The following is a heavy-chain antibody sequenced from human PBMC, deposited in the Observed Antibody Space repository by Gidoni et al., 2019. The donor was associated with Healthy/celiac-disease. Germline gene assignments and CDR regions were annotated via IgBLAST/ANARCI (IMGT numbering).Heavy chain of an antibody. CDR2: IYYSGST. CDR3: ARERGYSYGYPLYFDY. J-gene: IGHJ4*02. Sequence: QVQLPESGPGLVKPSETLSLTCTVSGGSISSYYWSWIRQPPGKGLEWIGYIYYSGSTNYNPSLKSRVTISVDTSKNQFSLKLSSVTAADTAVYYCARERGYSYGYPLYFDYWGQGTLVTVSS. D-gene: IGHD5-18*01. CDR1: GGSISSYY. V-gene: IGHV4-59*01.